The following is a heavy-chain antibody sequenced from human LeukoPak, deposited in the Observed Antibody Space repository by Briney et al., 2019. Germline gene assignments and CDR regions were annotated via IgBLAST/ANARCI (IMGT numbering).Heavy chain of an antibody. V-gene: IGHV6-1*01. D-gene: IGHD3-9*01. CDR2: TYYRSKWNK. CDR3: ARGDIAFDY. Sequence: SQTLSLTCAVSGDSVSSNSAVWNWIRQAPSRGLEWLGKTYYRSKWNKGYAISVKSRISINPDTSKNQFTLQLNSVTPEDAAVYYCARGDIAFDYWGQGILVTVSS. CDR1: GDSVSSNSAV. J-gene: IGHJ4*02.